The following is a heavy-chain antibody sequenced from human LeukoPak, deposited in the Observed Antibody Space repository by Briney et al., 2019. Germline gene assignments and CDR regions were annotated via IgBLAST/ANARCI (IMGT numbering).Heavy chain of an antibody. V-gene: IGHV1-69*13. D-gene: IGHD3/OR15-3a*01. J-gene: IGHJ4*02. CDR3: ASCPRRAETDYYFDY. CDR1: GGTFSSYA. Sequence: GASVKVSCKASGGTFSSYAISWVRQAPGQGLEWMGGIIPIFGAANYAQKFQGRVTITADESTSTAYMELSSLRSEDTAVYYCASCPRRAETDYYFDYWGQGTLVTVSS. CDR2: IIPIFGAA.